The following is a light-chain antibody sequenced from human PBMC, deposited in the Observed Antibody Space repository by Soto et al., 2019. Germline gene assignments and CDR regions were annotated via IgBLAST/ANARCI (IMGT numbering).Light chain of an antibody. J-gene: IGKJ2*01. Sequence: EIVMTQSPATLSVSPGERATLTCRASQSVSSSLAWYQQKPGQAPRLLIYGASTRATGIPARFSGSRSGTELTLTISSLQSEDFAVYYCQQYNNWPLYTFGQGTKLEIK. CDR1: QSVSSS. V-gene: IGKV3-15*01. CDR3: QQYNNWPLYT. CDR2: GAS.